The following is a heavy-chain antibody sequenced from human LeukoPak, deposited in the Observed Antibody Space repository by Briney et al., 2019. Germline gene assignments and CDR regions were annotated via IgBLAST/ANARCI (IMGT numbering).Heavy chain of an antibody. D-gene: IGHD1-26*01. CDR3: VKGRSGGSYGM. J-gene: IGHJ4*02. Sequence: PGGSLRLSCAASGFTLSSYNMNWVRQAPGKGLEWVSYISSRSTTIYYADSVKGRFTISRDNSKNTLYLQMSSLRAEDTAVYYCVKGRSGGSYGMWGQGTLLTVSS. CDR2: ISSRSTTI. V-gene: IGHV3-48*01. CDR1: GFTLSSYN.